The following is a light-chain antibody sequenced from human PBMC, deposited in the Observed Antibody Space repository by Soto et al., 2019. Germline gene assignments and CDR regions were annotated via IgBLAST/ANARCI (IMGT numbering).Light chain of an antibody. CDR3: QQYNSYST. CDR2: KAS. CDR1: QSISSW. J-gene: IGKJ1*01. Sequence: DIQMTQSPSTLSASVGDRVTITCRASQSISSWLAWYQQKPGKAPKLLIYKASSLESGVPSRFSGSGSGTEFTRTISSLQPDDFATYYCQQYNSYSTFGQGTKGEIK. V-gene: IGKV1-5*03.